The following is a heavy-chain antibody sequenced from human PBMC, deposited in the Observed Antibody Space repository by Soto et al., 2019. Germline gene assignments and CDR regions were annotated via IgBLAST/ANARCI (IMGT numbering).Heavy chain of an antibody. J-gene: IGHJ6*02. D-gene: IGHD3-22*01. Sequence: SETLSLTCTVSGGSISSSSYYWGWLRRPPGKGLELIGSIYYSGSAYYNPSLKIRVTISVDTSKNQFSVKLSSVTAADTAVYYCARLSTMIVVVITTSYYYGMDVWGQGTTVTVSS. CDR1: GGSISSSSYY. CDR2: IYYSGSA. V-gene: IGHV4-39*01. CDR3: ARLSTMIVVVITTSYYYGMDV.